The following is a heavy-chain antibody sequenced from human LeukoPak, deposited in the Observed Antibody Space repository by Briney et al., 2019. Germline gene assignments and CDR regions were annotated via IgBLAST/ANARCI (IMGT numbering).Heavy chain of an antibody. J-gene: IGHJ5*02. CDR2: IYYSGST. CDR3: ARLPQLISPVTEFDP. CDR1: GGSISSSSYY. V-gene: IGHV4-39*01. Sequence: PSETXSLTCTVSGGSISSSSYYWGWIRQPPGKGREWIGSIYYSGSTYYNPSLKSRVTISVDTSKNQFSLKLSSVTAADTAVYYCARLPQLISPVTEFDPWGQGTLVTVSS. D-gene: IGHD1-1*01.